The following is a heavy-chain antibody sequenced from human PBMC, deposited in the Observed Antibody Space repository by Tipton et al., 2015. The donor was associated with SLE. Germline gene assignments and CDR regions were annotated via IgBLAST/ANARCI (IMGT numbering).Heavy chain of an antibody. CDR2: IFTSGKT. D-gene: IGHD1-1*01. Sequence: TLSLTCTVSGGAISSGGYYWSWIRQPAGEGPGGVGRIFTSGKTVYTPSLKSRVTISMDLSNNQFSVNLSSVTASDTAVYYCAKTLAGATPGRYQSYWYFDLWGRGLRVIVSS. CDR1: GGAISSGGYY. CDR3: AKTLAGATPGRYQSYWYFDL. J-gene: IGHJ2*01. V-gene: IGHV4-61*02.